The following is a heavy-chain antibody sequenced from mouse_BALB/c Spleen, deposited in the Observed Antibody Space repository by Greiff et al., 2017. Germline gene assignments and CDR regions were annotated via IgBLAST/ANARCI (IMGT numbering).Heavy chain of an antibody. CDR3: TRSGYGYDGAY. D-gene: IGHD2-2*01. Sequence: QVQLQQSGAELVKPGASVKLSCKASGYTFTSYYMYWVKQRPGQGLEWIGEINPSNGGTNFNEKFKSKATLTVDKSSSTAYMQLSSLTSEDSAVYYCTRSGYGYDGAYWGQGTLVTVSA. J-gene: IGHJ3*01. V-gene: IGHV1S81*02. CDR2: INPSNGGT. CDR1: GYTFTSYY.